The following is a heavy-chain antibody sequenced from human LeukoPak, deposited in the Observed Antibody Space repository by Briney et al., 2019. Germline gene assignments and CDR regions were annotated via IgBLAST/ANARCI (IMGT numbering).Heavy chain of an antibody. D-gene: IGHD3-10*01. CDR3: AKDDGTGTYFGHFDY. J-gene: IGHJ4*02. V-gene: IGHV3-23*01. CDR2: ISASGANT. Sequence: GGSLRLSCAVSGFTFSSYAMSWVRQAPGKGLDWVSTISASGANTYYADSVRGRFTISRDSSKNTLFLQMNSLRAGDTAIHYCAKDDGTGTYFGHFDYWGLGTLVTVSS. CDR1: GFTFSSYA.